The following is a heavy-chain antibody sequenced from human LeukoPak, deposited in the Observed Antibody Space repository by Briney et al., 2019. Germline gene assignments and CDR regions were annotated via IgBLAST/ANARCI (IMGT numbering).Heavy chain of an antibody. CDR3: ARIYCGGDCSSYYYYYYMDV. CDR2: IYPGDSDT. CDR1: GYSFTSYW. Sequence: GESLKISCKGSGYSFTSYWIGWVRQMPGKGLEWMGIIYPGDSDTRYSPSFQGQATISADKSISTAYLQWSSVKASDTAMYYCARIYCGGDCSSYYYYYYMDVWGKGTTVTVSS. J-gene: IGHJ6*03. V-gene: IGHV5-51*01. D-gene: IGHD2-21*02.